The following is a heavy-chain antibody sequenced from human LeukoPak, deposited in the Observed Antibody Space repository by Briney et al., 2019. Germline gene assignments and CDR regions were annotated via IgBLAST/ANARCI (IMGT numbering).Heavy chain of an antibody. Sequence: RASVKVSCKASGYTFTDYYIHWVRQAPGQGLEWMGWINPNSGGTYYAQKFQGRVTMTRDTSISTAYMELSRLRSDDTAVYYCARAIGSSYGLFDYWGQGTLVTVSS. CDR2: INPNSGGT. D-gene: IGHD5-18*01. V-gene: IGHV1-2*02. CDR3: ARAIGSSYGLFDY. J-gene: IGHJ4*02. CDR1: GYTFTDYY.